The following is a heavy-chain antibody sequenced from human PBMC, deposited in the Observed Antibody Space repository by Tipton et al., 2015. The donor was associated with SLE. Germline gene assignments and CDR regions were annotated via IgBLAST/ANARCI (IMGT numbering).Heavy chain of an antibody. J-gene: IGHJ5*02. V-gene: IGHV4-30-2*01. D-gene: IGHD2-8*01. CDR3: ARGGECTNGVCYLNYFDP. CDR1: AGSISDDTYS. Sequence: SGLVKPSETVSLTCTVSAGSISDDTYSWSWIRQPPGKGLEWIAYIYDGGSTYYNPSLKSRVTISVDRSKNQFSLRLRSVTAADTAVYYCARGGECTNGVCYLNYFDPWGQGTLVTVSS. CDR2: IYDGGST.